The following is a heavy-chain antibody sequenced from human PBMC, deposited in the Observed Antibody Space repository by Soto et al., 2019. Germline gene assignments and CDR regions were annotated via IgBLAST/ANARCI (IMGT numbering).Heavy chain of an antibody. CDR1: GGSLSGYY. J-gene: IGHJ4*02. Sequence: QVQLQEWGAGLLKPSETLSLTCAVYGGSLSGYYWSWIRQFPGKGLEWIGEIYHSGSTRYNPSLKSRVTISADTSKNQFSLQLRSVTAAETAVYFCARGEAFDNYQARWGQGARVTVSP. CDR2: IYHSGST. CDR3: ARGEAFDNYQAR. D-gene: IGHD1-20*01. V-gene: IGHV4-34*01.